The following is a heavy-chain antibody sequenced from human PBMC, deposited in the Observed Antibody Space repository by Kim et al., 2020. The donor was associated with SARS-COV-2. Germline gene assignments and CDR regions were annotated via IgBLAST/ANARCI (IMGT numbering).Heavy chain of an antibody. D-gene: IGHD3-10*01. Sequence: ASVKVSCKASGYTFTGYYMHWVRQAPGQGLEWMGRINPNSGGTNYAQKFQGRVTMTRDTSISTAYMELSRLRSDDTAVYYCARSLMVRGVPHDAFDIWGQGTMVTVSS. CDR1: GYTFTGYY. J-gene: IGHJ3*02. CDR2: INPNSGGT. V-gene: IGHV1-2*06. CDR3: ARSLMVRGVPHDAFDI.